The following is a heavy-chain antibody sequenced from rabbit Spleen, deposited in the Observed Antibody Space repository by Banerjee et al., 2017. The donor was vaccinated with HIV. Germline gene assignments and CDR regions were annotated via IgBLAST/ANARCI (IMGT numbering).Heavy chain of an antibody. CDR3: ARDTGGTGYMDWLRL. D-gene: IGHD1-1*01. CDR2: INVVTGKA. CDR1: GFSFSNKAV. J-gene: IGHJ4*01. V-gene: IGHV1S45*01. Sequence: LEESGGGLVRPEGSLKLSCKASGFSFSNKAVMCWVRQAPGKGLEWIACINVVTGKAVYASWAKGRFTFSKTSSTTVTLQMTSLTAADTATYFCARDTGGTGYMDWLRLWGPGTLVTVS.